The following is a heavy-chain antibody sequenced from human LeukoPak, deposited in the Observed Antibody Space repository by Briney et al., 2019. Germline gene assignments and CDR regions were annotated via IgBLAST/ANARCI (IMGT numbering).Heavy chain of an antibody. Sequence: GGSLRLPCVTSGFTFSSYAMSWVRQAPGKGLEWVSGISGSGGTTDYADSVRGRFIISRDNSRKTLYLQMNSLRAEDTAIHFCAREPSAPNRFQGSWGQGTLVTVSS. CDR1: GFTFSSYA. J-gene: IGHJ5*02. CDR2: ISGSGGTT. V-gene: IGHV3-23*01. CDR3: AREPSAPNRFQGS.